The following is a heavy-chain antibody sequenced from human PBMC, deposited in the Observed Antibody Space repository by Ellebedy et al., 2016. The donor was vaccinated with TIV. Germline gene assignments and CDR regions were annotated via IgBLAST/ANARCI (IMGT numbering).Heavy chain of an antibody. CDR2: IYSTGST. D-gene: IGHD3-10*01. CDR3: ARARGQYFGDVRVDH. Sequence: SETLSLXXTVSGDSVSSDSYWSWIRPAPGKGLEWVGYIYSTGSTNYTPSLKSRVTISGDASKNQFSLKVTSVTAADTAVYYCARARGQYFGDVRVDHWGLGTLVTVSS. V-gene: IGHV4-61*01. CDR1: GDSVSSDSY. J-gene: IGHJ4*02.